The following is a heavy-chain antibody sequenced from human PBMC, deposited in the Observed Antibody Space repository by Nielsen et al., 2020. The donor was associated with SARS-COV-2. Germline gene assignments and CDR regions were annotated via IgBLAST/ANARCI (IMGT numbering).Heavy chain of an antibody. J-gene: IGHJ3*02. CDR1: GGSISSYY. Sequence: SETLSLTCTVSGGSISSYYWSWIRQPPGKGLEWIGYIYYSGSTNYNPSLKSRVTISVDTSKNQFSLKLSSVTAADTAVYYCARDPYLETIFGVVIRHGGAFDIWGQGTMVTVSS. D-gene: IGHD3-3*01. V-gene: IGHV4-59*01. CDR2: IYYSGST. CDR3: ARDPYLETIFGVVIRHGGAFDI.